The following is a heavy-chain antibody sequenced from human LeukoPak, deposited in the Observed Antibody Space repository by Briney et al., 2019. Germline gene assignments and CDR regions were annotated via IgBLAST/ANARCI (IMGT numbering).Heavy chain of an antibody. V-gene: IGHV4-34*01. CDR2: IHHSGST. CDR1: GGSFSGFY. J-gene: IGHJ4*02. Sequence: SETLSLTCAVYGGSFSGFYWSWIRQPPGKGLEWIGEIHHSGSTNYNPSLKSRVTISVDTSKNQFSLKLSSVTAADTAVYYCASDSSGLYYFDYWGQGTLVTVSS. CDR3: ASDSSGLYYFDY. D-gene: IGHD3-22*01.